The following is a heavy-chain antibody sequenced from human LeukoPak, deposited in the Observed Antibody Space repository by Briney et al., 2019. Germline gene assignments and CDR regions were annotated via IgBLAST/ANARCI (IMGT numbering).Heavy chain of an antibody. J-gene: IGHJ4*02. V-gene: IGHV4-4*07. Sequence: SETLSLTCTVSGGSISNYYWSWLRQPAGKGLEWIGRIYGSRRTNHNPSLKSRVTMSVDTSKNQFSLKLSSVTAADTAVYYCARDRGDYGSSDYWGQGTLVTVSS. D-gene: IGHD2-21*02. CDR3: ARDRGDYGSSDY. CDR2: IYGSRRT. CDR1: GGSISNYY.